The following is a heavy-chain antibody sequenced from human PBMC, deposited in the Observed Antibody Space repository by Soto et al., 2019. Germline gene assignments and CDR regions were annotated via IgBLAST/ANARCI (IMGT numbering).Heavy chain of an antibody. CDR3: AHISQLLSRQWFDP. CDR2: IYWDDDK. Sequence: SGPTLVKPTQTLTLTCTFSGFSLSTSGVGVGWIRQPPGKALEWLALIYWDDDKRYSPSLKSRLTITKDTSKNQVVLTMTNMDPVDTATYYCAHISQLLSRQWFDPWGQGTLVTVSS. J-gene: IGHJ5*02. V-gene: IGHV2-5*02. D-gene: IGHD2-2*01. CDR1: GFSLSTSGVG.